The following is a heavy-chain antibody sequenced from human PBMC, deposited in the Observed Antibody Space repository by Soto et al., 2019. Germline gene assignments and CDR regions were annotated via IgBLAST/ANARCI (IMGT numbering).Heavy chain of an antibody. CDR3: AKDLIAARTF. CDR1: GFTLNSYA. CDR2: ISGSGDST. Sequence: SRRLSSATSGFTLNSYAMRWGRQAPGTGLDWVSAISGSGDSTYYADPVKGRFTISRDNSKNTLYLQMNSLRAEDTAPYYCAKDLIAARTFWGQGTQVNVTP. V-gene: IGHV3-23*01. D-gene: IGHD6-6*01. J-gene: IGHJ4*02.